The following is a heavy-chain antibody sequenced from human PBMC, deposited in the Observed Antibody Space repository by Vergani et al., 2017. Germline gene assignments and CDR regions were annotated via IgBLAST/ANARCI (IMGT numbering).Heavy chain of an antibody. CDR1: GGYINSCSYY. Sequence: QVQLQESGPGLVKPSQTLTLTCTVSGGYINSCSYYWGWIRQPPGKGLEWIGNIYHSGGAYYNPSLKGRVTISVDTSKNQFSLEVTSVTAADTAIYFCARTESFILRYFHCALWGQGTLVTVSS. CDR3: ARTESFILRYFHCAL. J-gene: IGHJ4*02. CDR2: IYHSGGA. V-gene: IGHV4-39*01. D-gene: IGHD3-9*01.